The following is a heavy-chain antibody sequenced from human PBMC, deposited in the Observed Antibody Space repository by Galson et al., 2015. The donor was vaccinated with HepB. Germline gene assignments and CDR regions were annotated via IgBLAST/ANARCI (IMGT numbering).Heavy chain of an antibody. CDR3: AREGGSSGWAGYYYYGMDV. Sequence: SVKVSCKASGYTFTSYAMHWVRQAPGQRLEWTGWINAGNGNTKYSQKFQGRVTITRDTSASTAYMELSSLRSEDTAVYYCAREGGSSGWAGYYYYGMDVWGQGTTVTVSS. D-gene: IGHD6-19*01. CDR1: GYTFTSYA. CDR2: INAGNGNT. J-gene: IGHJ6*02. V-gene: IGHV1-3*01.